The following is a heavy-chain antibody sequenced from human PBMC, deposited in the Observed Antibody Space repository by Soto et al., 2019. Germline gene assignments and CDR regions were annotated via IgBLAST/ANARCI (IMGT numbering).Heavy chain of an antibody. CDR3: ATATPETGTRNPPTDY. J-gene: IGHJ4*02. Sequence: ASVKVSCKVSGYTLTELSMHWVRQAPGKGLEWMGGFDPEDGETIYAQKFQGRVTMTEDTSTDTAYMELSSLRSEDTAVYYCATATPETGTRNPPTDYWGQGTLVTVSS. D-gene: IGHD1-1*01. CDR1: GYTLTELS. V-gene: IGHV1-24*01. CDR2: FDPEDGET.